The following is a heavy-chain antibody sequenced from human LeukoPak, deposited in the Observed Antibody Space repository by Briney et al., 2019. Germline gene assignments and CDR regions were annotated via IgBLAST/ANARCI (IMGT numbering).Heavy chain of an antibody. CDR3: ARDHGRYCSGGSCYFGGFFEY. D-gene: IGHD2-15*01. CDR1: GFTFSNYW. V-gene: IGHV3-7*03. Sequence: PGGSLRLSCAASGFTFSNYWMGWVRQAPGQGLERVANIKQDGSEKYYVDPVTGRFTISRDNAKNSLYLQMNSLRAEDTAVYYCARDHGRYCSGGSCYFGGFFEYWGQGTLGTVSS. CDR2: IKQDGSEK. J-gene: IGHJ4*02.